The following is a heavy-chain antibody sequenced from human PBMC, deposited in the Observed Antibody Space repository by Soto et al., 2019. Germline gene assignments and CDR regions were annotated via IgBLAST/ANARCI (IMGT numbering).Heavy chain of an antibody. J-gene: IGHJ4*02. CDR1: GGSISSYY. D-gene: IGHD2-15*01. Sequence: SETLSLTCTVSGGSISSYYWSWIRQPPGKGLEWIGYIYYSGSTNYNPSLKSRVTISVDTSKNQFSLKLSSVTAADTAVYYCARVHCSGGSCYSGALDYWGQGTLVTVSS. CDR2: IYYSGST. V-gene: IGHV4-59*01. CDR3: ARVHCSGGSCYSGALDY.